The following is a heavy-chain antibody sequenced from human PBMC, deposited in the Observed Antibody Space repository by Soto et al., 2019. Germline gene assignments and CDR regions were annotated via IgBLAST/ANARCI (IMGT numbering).Heavy chain of an antibody. V-gene: IGHV3-23*01. J-gene: IGHJ4*02. CDR1: GFTFSSHA. Sequence: PGGSLRLSCTASGFTFSSHAMTWVRQAPGKGLEWVSGLSDSGGSIYYADSVKGRFTISRDNSMNTLYLQMKTLRAEDTVVYYCAKVSSSWYAGFFDLWGQGTLVTVSS. CDR3: AKVSSSWYAGFFDL. CDR2: LSDSGGSI. D-gene: IGHD6-13*01.